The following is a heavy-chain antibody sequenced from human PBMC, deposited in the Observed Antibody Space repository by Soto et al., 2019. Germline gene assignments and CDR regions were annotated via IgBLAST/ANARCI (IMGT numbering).Heavy chain of an antibody. V-gene: IGHV4-34*01. CDR2: IDHSGYT. Sequence: SETLSLTCAVYGGSFSGYYWNWIRQPPGKGLEWIGEIDHSGYTNYNPSLKSRVTISVDTSKNQFSLRLTSVTAADTAVYYWERVREWCDPWGQGTRVTVSS. J-gene: IGHJ5*02. CDR1: GGSFSGYY. CDR3: ERVREWCDP. D-gene: IGHD3-3*01.